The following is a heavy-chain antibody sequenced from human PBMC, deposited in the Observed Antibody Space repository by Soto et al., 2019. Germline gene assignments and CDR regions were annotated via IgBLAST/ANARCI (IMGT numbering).Heavy chain of an antibody. V-gene: IGHV1-18*01. D-gene: IGHD2-2*01. Sequence: GASVKVSCKASGYTFTTYGISWVRQAPGQGLEWMGWINVYNGNTKYAQKLQGRVTMTTDTSTSTVYMELSSLRSEDTAVYYCARALRGSSHRYGMDVWGQGTTVTVSS. CDR1: GYTFTTYG. CDR3: ARALRGSSHRYGMDV. CDR2: INVYNGNT. J-gene: IGHJ6*02.